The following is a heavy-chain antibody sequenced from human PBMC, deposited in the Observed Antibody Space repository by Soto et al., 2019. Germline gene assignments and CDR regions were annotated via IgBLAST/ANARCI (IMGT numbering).Heavy chain of an antibody. CDR2: IWHDGSGT. V-gene: IGHV3-33*01. J-gene: IGHJ2*01. CDR3: VRDPVALRNRVRVGYFNL. Sequence: QVKLVESGGGVVQPGRSLRLSWAASGFVFNMYGMHWVRQAPGKGLEWVGVIWHDGSGTYYADALKGRFTISRDNSKNTLFLQMDSLTVEDTAVYYCVRDPVALRNRVRVGYFNLWGRGTQVTVSS. CDR1: GFVFNMYG. D-gene: IGHD1-26*01.